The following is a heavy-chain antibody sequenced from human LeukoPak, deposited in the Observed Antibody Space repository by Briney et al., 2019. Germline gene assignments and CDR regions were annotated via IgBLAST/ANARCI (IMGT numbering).Heavy chain of an antibody. J-gene: IGHJ6*04. Sequence: PSETLSLTCIVSGGSMDSFYWRWIRQSPGGGLEWIGYIYYSGTTNYNPSLRSRLTISVDTYKNQFSLKLSSVTAADTAVYYCARWARLTLIRGVTGYHSLDVWGKGTKVTVSS. CDR2: IYYSGTT. CDR3: ARWARLTLIRGVTGYHSLDV. V-gene: IGHV4-59*01. D-gene: IGHD3-10*01. CDR1: GGSMDSFY.